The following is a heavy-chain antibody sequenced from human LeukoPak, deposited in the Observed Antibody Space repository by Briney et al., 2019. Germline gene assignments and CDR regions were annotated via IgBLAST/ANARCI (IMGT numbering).Heavy chain of an antibody. CDR3: ARDHYVDAFDI. CDR2: IYGGGGT. V-gene: IGHV3-66*01. Sequence: GGSLRLSCAASGFTVSSNYMSRVRQAPGKGLEWVSVIYGGGGTYYADAVKGRFTISRDNSKNTLYLQMNSLRAGDTAVYYCARDHYVDAFDIWGQGTMVTVSS. CDR1: GFTVSSNY. J-gene: IGHJ3*02. D-gene: IGHD3-16*01.